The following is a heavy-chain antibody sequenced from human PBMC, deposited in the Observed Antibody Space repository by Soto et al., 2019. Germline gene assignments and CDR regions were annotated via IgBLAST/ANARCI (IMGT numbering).Heavy chain of an antibody. Sequence: PSETLSLTCTVSGGSVSSGSYYWSWIRQPPGKGLEWIGYIYYSGSTNYNPSLKSRVTISVDTSKNQFSLKLSSLTAADTAVYYCARTYDYVWGSYRYGMDVWGQGTTVTVSS. CDR1: GGSVSSGSYY. V-gene: IGHV4-61*01. D-gene: IGHD3-16*02. CDR2: IYYSGST. J-gene: IGHJ6*02. CDR3: ARTYDYVWGSYRYGMDV.